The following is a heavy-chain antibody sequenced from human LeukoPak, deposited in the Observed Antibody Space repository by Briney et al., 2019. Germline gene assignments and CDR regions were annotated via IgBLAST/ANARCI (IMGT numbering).Heavy chain of an antibody. CDR3: ARTRHCSSTSCHLDY. Sequence: GGSLRLSCAASGITFSDYYMSWIRQAPGKGLEWVSYISSSGSTIYYADSVKGRFTISRDNAKNSLYLQMNSLRAEDTAVYYCARTRHCSSTSCHLDYWGQGTLVTVSS. CDR2: ISSSGSTI. J-gene: IGHJ4*02. D-gene: IGHD2-2*01. CDR1: GITFSDYY. V-gene: IGHV3-11*04.